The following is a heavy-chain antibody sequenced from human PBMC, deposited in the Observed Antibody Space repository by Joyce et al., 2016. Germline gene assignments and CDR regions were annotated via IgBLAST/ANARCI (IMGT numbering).Heavy chain of an antibody. D-gene: IGHD1/OR15-1a*01. V-gene: IGHV3-64*01. J-gene: IGHJ3*02. Sequence: EVQLVESGGGLVQPGGFLGLSCAGSGFTFISFPLHWVRQVEEKGLEFVSGIIVNGDSTFYANSVKGRFTVSRDNSKNTLYLQMGSLRAEDMAVYYCAREGGTDPWNNPLDIWGQGTTVTVSS. CDR3: AREGGTDPWNNPLDI. CDR2: IIVNGDST. CDR1: GFTFISFP.